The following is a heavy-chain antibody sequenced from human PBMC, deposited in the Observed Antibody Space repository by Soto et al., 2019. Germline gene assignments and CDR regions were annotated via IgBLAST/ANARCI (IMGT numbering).Heavy chain of an antibody. D-gene: IGHD3-3*01. CDR3: ARGVGGLRFLEGSRQPLGGMDV. V-gene: IGHV4-34*01. CDR1: GGSFSGYY. CDR2: LNHSGST. Sequence: QVQLQQWGAGLLKPSETLSLTCAVYGGSFSGYYWSWLRQPPGKGLEWIGELNHSGSTNYNPSLKSRVTISVDTSKNQSSLQLSSVPAADTAVYYGARGVGGLRFLEGSRQPLGGMDVWGQGTTVTVSS. J-gene: IGHJ6*02.